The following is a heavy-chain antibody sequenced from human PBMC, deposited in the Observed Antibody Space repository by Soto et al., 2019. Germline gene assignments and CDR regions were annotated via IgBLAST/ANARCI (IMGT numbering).Heavy chain of an antibody. V-gene: IGHV3-23*01. CDR3: AKGDSYYDFILNIDY. D-gene: IGHD3-3*01. Sequence: GGSLRLSCAVSGFTFSSYAMSWVRQAPGKGLEWVSTINGSGRRTYYADSVKGRFTISRDNSKNTLYLQMNSLRVEDTAVYYCAKGDSYYDFILNIDYWGQGALVTVSS. CDR1: GFTFSSYA. CDR2: INGSGRRT. J-gene: IGHJ4*02.